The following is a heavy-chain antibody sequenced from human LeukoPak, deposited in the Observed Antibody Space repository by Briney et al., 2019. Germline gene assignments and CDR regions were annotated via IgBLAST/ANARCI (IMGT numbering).Heavy chain of an antibody. V-gene: IGHV4-39*01. J-gene: IGHJ5*02. Sequence: SETLSLTCTVSLGSISSSSYYWGWIRQPPGKGLEWIGSIYYSGSTYYNPSLKSRVTISVDTSKNQFSLKLSSVTAADTAVYYCARQPNYYDSSGYYSRSGWFDPWGQGTLVTVSS. CDR1: LGSISSSSYY. CDR3: ARQPNYYDSSGYYSRSGWFDP. CDR2: IYYSGST. D-gene: IGHD3-22*01.